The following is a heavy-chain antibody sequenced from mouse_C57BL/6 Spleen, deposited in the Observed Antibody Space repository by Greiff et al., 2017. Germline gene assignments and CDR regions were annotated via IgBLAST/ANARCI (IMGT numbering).Heavy chain of an antibody. V-gene: IGHV1-81*01. CDR3: ARSDGTTSYYFDY. CDR1: GYTFTSYG. Sequence: VQLQQSGAELARPGASVKLSCKASGYTFTSYGISWVKQRTGQGLEWIGEIYPRSGNTYYNEKFKGKATLTADKSSSTAYMELRSLTSEDSAVYFCARSDGTTSYYFDYWGQGTTLTVSS. CDR2: IYPRSGNT. D-gene: IGHD1-1*01. J-gene: IGHJ2*01.